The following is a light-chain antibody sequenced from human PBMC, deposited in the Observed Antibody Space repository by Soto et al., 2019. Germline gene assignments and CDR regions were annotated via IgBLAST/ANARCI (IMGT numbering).Light chain of an antibody. J-gene: IGKJ1*01. CDR1: QSISSY. CDR2: AAS. Sequence: DIQMTQSPSSLSASVGDRVTITCRTSQSISSYLNWYQQKPGKAPKLLIYAASSLQSGVPSRFSGSGSGTDFTVTISSLQPEDFATYYCQQSYSTPGTFGQGTKAEIK. V-gene: IGKV1-39*01. CDR3: QQSYSTPGT.